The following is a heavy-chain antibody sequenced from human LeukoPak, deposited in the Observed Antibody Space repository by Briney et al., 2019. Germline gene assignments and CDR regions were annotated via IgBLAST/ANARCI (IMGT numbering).Heavy chain of an antibody. D-gene: IGHD6-13*01. V-gene: IGHV3-21*01. CDR1: RFTFSSDS. CDR2: ISSISTYI. CDR3: AKDRPSGLDSTSRFDY. J-gene: IGHJ4*02. Sequence: PGGSLRLSCAASRFTFSSDSMNWDRHAQEKGLEWVSSISSISTYIYYPDSVNGRFTISRNNAKNSLYLQMNSLTAEDTAVYYCAKDRPSGLDSTSRFDYWGQGTLVTVSS.